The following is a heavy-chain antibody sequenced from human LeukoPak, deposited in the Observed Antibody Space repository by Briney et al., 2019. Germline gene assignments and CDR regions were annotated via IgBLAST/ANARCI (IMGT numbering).Heavy chain of an antibody. V-gene: IGHV3-66*01. Sequence: GGSLRLSCTASGFTVSSNYMSWVRQAPGKGLEWVSVIYSGGSTYYADSVKDRFTISRDNSKNTLYLQMNSLRAEDTAVYYCARDGRYCSSTNCCAWTWGQGTLVTVSS. CDR1: GFTVSSNY. D-gene: IGHD2-2*01. J-gene: IGHJ5*02. CDR2: IYSGGST. CDR3: ARDGRYCSSTNCCAWT.